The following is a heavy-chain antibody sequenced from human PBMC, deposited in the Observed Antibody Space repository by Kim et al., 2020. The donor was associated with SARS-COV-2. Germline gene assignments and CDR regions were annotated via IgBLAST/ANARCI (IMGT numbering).Heavy chain of an antibody. CDR3: ARRRVYGGKLDY. CDR1: GGSFSGYY. D-gene: IGHD2-15*01. V-gene: IGHV4-34*01. Sequence: SETLSLTCAVYGGSFSGYYWSWIRQPPGKGLEWIGEINHSGSTNYNPSLKSRVTISVDTSKNQFSLKLSSVTAADTAVYYCARRRVYGGKLDYWGQGTLVTVSS. CDR2: INHSGST. J-gene: IGHJ4*02.